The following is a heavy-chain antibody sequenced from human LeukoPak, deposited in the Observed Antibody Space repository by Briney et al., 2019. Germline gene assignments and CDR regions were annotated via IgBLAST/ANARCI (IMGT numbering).Heavy chain of an antibody. CDR2: IYYSGST. D-gene: IGHD2-2*01. CDR3: ARVVGGTAALYYYYGMDV. CDR1: GGSISSSSYY. J-gene: IGHJ6*02. V-gene: IGHV4-39*07. Sequence: PSETLSLTCTVSGGSISSSSYYWGWIRQPPGKGLEWIGSIYYSGSTYYNPSLKCRVTISVDTSKNQFSLKLSSVTAADTAVYYCARVVGGTAALYYYYGMDVWGQGTTVTVSS.